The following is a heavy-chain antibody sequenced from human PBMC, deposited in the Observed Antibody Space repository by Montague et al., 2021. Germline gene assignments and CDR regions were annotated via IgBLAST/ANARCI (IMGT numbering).Heavy chain of an antibody. D-gene: IGHD2-15*01. CDR2: MDYNYCT. Sequence: SETLSLTCTVSGGSTSSTIYYWAWIRQPPGRELAFLGLMDYNYCTDHNPSLKSPVTVSIDTSKNQISLKLISVTAADTALYFCARSLYCKGGSCYSGFDPWGPRTLATVSS. CDR3: ARSLYCKGGSCYSGFDP. J-gene: IGHJ5*02. CDR1: GGSTSSTIYY. V-gene: IGHV4-39*01.